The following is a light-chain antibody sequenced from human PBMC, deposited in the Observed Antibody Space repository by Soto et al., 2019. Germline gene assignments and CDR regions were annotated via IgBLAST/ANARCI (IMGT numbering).Light chain of an antibody. CDR1: ESVISS. CDR3: QQYNNWWT. Sequence: EIVMTQSPATLSASPGDRATLSCRARESVISSLAWYQQKPGQPPRLLIYGASTRATGIPARFTGSGSGTEFTLTISILQYDDSAVYYCQQYNNWWTFGQGTKVDIK. V-gene: IGKV3-15*01. J-gene: IGKJ1*01. CDR2: GAS.